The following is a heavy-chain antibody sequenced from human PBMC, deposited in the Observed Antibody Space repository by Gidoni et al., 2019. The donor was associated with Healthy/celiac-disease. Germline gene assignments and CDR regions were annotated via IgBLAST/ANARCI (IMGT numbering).Heavy chain of an antibody. V-gene: IGHV1-24*01. J-gene: IGHJ4*02. CDR2: FDPEDGET. CDR1: GYTLTGLS. D-gene: IGHD3-10*01. CDR3: ATGGYYGSGSYFDFDY. Sequence: QVQLVQSGAEVKKPGASVKVSCKVSGYTLTGLSMNWVRQAPGKGLEWMGGFDPEDGETIYAQTFQGRVTMTEDTSTDTAYMELSSLRSEYTAVYYCATGGYYGSGSYFDFDYWGQGTLVTVSS.